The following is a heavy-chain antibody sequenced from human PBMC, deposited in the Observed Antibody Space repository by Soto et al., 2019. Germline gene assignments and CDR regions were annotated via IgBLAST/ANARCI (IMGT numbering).Heavy chain of an antibody. Sequence: EGRLVESGGGLVKPEESLRLSCAASGFIFRNAWMNWVRQAPGKGLEWVGRVKSRIDDETTDYAAPVKGRFSITREDSKGVGYRQMNCWRLEDTGVYFCAFITGSGVGAFDYWGPGTVVTVSS. CDR3: AFITGSGVGAFDY. CDR1: GFIFRNAW. D-gene: IGHD1-26*01. J-gene: IGHJ4*02. CDR2: VKSRIDDETT. V-gene: IGHV3-15*07.